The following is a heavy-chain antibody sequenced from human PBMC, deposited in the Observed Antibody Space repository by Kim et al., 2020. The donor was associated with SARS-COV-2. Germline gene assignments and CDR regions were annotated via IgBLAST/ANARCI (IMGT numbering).Heavy chain of an antibody. CDR3: ARGRRDRFGELSPKTTAFDY. D-gene: IGHD3-10*01. CDR2: INPSGGST. Sequence: ASVKVSCKASGYTFTSYYMHWVRQAPGQGLEWMGIINPSGGSTSYAQKFQGRVTMTRDTSTSTVYMELSSLRSEDTAVYYCARGRRDRFGELSPKTTAFDYWGQGTLVTVSS. V-gene: IGHV1-46*01. J-gene: IGHJ4*02. CDR1: GYTFTSYY.